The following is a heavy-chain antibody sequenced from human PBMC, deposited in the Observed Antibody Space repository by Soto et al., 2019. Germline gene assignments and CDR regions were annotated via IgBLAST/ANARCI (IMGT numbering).Heavy chain of an antibody. D-gene: IGHD3-22*01. V-gene: IGHV3-30*18. CDR1: GFTFSSYG. J-gene: IGHJ4*02. CDR3: AKDRGKYYDSKHY. Sequence: GGSLRLSCAASGFTFSSYGMHWVRQAPGKGLEWVAVISYDGSNKYYADSVKGRFTISRDNSKNTLYLRMNSLRAEDTAVYYCAKDRGKYYDSKHYWGQGTLVTVSS. CDR2: ISYDGSNK.